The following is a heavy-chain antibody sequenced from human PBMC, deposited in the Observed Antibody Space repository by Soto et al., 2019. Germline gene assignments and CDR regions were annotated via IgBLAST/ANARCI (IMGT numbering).Heavy chain of an antibody. D-gene: IGHD2-15*01. Sequence: ESGGGLVKPGGSLRLSCAASGFIISNAWMNWVRQAPGKGLEWVGRIKTKADGGTTDYAAPVKGSFTISRDDSKNTLYLQMNSLKADDTAVYYCTTGSVEGVWGQGTTVTVSS. CDR1: GFIISNAW. CDR3: TTGSVEGV. J-gene: IGHJ6*02. CDR2: IKTKADGGTT. V-gene: IGHV3-15*07.